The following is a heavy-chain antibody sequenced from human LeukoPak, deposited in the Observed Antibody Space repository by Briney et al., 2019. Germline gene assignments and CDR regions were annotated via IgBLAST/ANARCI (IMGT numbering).Heavy chain of an antibody. J-gene: IGHJ6*02. CDR2: IGTAGDT. Sequence: GGSLRLSCAASGFTFSSYDMHWVRQATGKGLEWVSAIGTAGDTYYPGSVKGRFTISRENAKNSLYLQMNSLRAGDTAVYYCTTDQPGIAVAGTSSNYYYGMDVWGQGTTVTVSS. V-gene: IGHV3-13*01. CDR1: GFTFSSYD. D-gene: IGHD6-19*01. CDR3: TTDQPGIAVAGTSSNYYYGMDV.